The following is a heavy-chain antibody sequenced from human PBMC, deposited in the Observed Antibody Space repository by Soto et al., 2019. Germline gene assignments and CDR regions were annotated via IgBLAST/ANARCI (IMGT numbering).Heavy chain of an antibody. CDR3: AKDRGYSYGWAKSDAFDV. CDR2: ISGSGGNT. CDR1: GFTFSNNA. D-gene: IGHD5-18*01. Sequence: PGGSLRLSCAASGFTFSNNAMSWVRQAPGKGLEWVSSISGSGGNTYYAESVKGRFTISRDNSKNTLYVQINTLRAEDTAVYYCAKDRGYSYGWAKSDAFDVWGQGTMVTVS. J-gene: IGHJ3*01. V-gene: IGHV3-23*01.